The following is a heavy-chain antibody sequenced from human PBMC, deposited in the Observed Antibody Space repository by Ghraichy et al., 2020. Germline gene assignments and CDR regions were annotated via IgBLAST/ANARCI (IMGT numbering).Heavy chain of an antibody. CDR1: GGSVSGGSSY. J-gene: IGHJ6*02. Sequence: SETLSLTCTVSGGSVSGGSSYWNWIRQPPGKGLEWIGCIYNSDSTNYNTSLKSRLTISLDTSKNQFSLKLRSVTAANTAGYYCARDQGAYYYYRMDVWGQGTTVTVSS. CDR3: ARDQGAYYYYRMDV. V-gene: IGHV4-61*01. CDR2: IYNSDST.